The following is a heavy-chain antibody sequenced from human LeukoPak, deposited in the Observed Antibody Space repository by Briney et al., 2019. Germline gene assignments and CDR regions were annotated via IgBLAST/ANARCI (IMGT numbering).Heavy chain of an antibody. V-gene: IGHV3-9*01. CDR2: ISWNSGSI. CDR1: GFTFDDYA. J-gene: IGHJ4*02. Sequence: PGGSLRLSCAASGFTFDDYAMHWVRQAPGKGLEWVSGISWNSGSIGYADSVKGRFTISRDNSKNTLYLQMNSLRAEDTAVYYCAKKAKFYFDYWGQGTLVTVSS. CDR3: AKKAKFYFDY.